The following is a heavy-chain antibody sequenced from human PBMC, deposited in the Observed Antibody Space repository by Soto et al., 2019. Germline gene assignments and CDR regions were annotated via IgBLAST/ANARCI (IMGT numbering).Heavy chain of an antibody. CDR1: GGSISSGDYY. J-gene: IGHJ4*02. V-gene: IGHV4-30-4*01. D-gene: IGHD3-10*01. CDR2: IYYSGST. CDR3: ARLLWFGEPNHFDY. Sequence: PSETLSLTCTVSGGSISSGDYYWSWIRQPPGKGLEWIGYIYYSGSTYYNPSLKSRVTISVDTSKNQFSLKLSSVTAADTAVYYCARLLWFGEPNHFDYWGQGTLVTFSS.